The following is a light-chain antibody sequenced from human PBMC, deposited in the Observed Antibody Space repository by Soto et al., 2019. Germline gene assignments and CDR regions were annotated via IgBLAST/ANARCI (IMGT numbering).Light chain of an antibody. CDR2: GAS. J-gene: IGKJ3*01. V-gene: IGKV3-11*01. Sequence: VLTQSPGTLSLSPGERATLSCRASQSVSRYLVWYQQKPGQAPRLLIYGASSRASGIPDRFSGSGSGTDFTLTISRLEPEDFAVYYCQQRSNWPPITFGPGTKVDLK. CDR1: QSVSRY. CDR3: QQRSNWPPIT.